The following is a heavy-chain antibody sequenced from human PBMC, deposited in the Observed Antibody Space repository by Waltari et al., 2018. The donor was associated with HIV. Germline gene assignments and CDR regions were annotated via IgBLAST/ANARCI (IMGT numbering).Heavy chain of an antibody. V-gene: IGHV1-69*01. CDR2: ISPIFGTA. Sequence: QVQLVQSGAEVKKPGSSVKVSCKASGGTFSSYAISWVRQAPGQGLEWMVGISPIFGTANYAQKFQGRVTITADESTSTAYMELSSLRSEDTAVYYCARVAPTYGMDVWGQGTTVTVSS. CDR3: ARVAPTYGMDV. J-gene: IGHJ6*02. CDR1: GGTFSSYA.